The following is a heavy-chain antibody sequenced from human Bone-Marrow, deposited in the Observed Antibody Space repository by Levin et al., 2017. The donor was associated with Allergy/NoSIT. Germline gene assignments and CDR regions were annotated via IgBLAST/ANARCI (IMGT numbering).Heavy chain of an antibody. CDR3: AKGFWSGYRWFDP. J-gene: IGHJ5*02. CDR1: GFTFSSYA. CDR2: ISGGGGST. Sequence: GGSLRLSCAASGFTFSSYAMSWVRQAPGKGLEWVSSISGGGGSTYYADSVKGRFTISRDNSKNTLYLQMNSLRAEDTAVYYCAKGFWSGYRWFDPWGQGTLVTVSS. D-gene: IGHD3-3*01. V-gene: IGHV3-23*01.